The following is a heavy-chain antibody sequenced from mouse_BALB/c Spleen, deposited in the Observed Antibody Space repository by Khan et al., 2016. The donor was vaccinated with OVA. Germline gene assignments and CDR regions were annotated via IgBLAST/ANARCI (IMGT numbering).Heavy chain of an antibody. CDR1: GYTFTYYV. CDR2: IYPGSDNA. CDR3: ARGDGYYVYFDY. Sequence: QVQLNQSGPELVKPGASVKMSCKASGYTFTYYVITWVKQRTGQGLEWIGEIYPGSDNAYYNERFKGKATLTADKSSNTTHMQLISLTSEDSAVYFCARGDGYYVYFDYWGEGTTLTVSS. J-gene: IGHJ2*01. D-gene: IGHD2-3*01. V-gene: IGHV1-77*01.